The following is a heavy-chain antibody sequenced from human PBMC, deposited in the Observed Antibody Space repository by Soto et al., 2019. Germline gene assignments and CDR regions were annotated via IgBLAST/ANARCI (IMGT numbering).Heavy chain of an antibody. CDR3: AKASSWYPYFDC. CDR1: GFTFSSYA. Sequence: EVQLLESGGGLVQPGGSLRLSCAASGFTFSSYAMSWVRQAPGKGLEWVSSITSSGGSTYSADSVKGRFTISRDNSKDTLYLQISSLRAEDTALYYCAKASSWYPYFDCWGQGTLVTVSS. CDR2: ITSSGGST. J-gene: IGHJ4*02. V-gene: IGHV3-23*01. D-gene: IGHD6-13*01.